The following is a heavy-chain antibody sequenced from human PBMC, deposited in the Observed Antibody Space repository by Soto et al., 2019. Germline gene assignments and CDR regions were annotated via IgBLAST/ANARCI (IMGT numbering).Heavy chain of an antibody. CDR2: ISGSGGRT. CDR1: GFTFSNYG. D-gene: IGHD2-21*01. V-gene: IGHV3-23*01. J-gene: IGHJ4*02. Sequence: EVQLLESGGGLIQPGGSLRLSCEASGFTFSNYGMTWVRLAPGKGLEWVSTISGSGGRTFYADPVTGRFSIARDNSKNTLYLQMKSLRAEDTAVYYCAKEMIASTLADFFDYWGQGTLVTGSS. CDR3: AKEMIASTLADFFDY.